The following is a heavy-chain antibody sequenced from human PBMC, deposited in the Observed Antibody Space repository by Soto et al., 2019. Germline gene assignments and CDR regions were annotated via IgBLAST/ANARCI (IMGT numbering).Heavy chain of an antibody. D-gene: IGHD2-15*01. Sequence: QVQLVQSGAEVKKPGSSVKVSCKASGGTFSSYVISWVRQAPGQGPECMGGIIPMYGTVNYAQKFQDRVTIIADTSTSTAYMELSSLRSEDTAVYYCARDLGGCSGGSCRYNWFDPWGQGTLVTFSS. CDR1: GGTFSSYV. J-gene: IGHJ5*02. V-gene: IGHV1-69*06. CDR3: ARDLGGCSGGSCRYNWFDP. CDR2: IIPMYGTV.